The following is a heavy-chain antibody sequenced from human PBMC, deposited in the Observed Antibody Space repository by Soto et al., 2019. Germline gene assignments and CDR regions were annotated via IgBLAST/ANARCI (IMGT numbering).Heavy chain of an antibody. V-gene: IGHV1-69*08. CDR2: IIPILGIA. D-gene: IGHD2-15*01. J-gene: IGHJ6*02. CDR1: GGTFSSYT. Sequence: QVQLVQSGAEVKKPGSSVKVSCKASGGTFSSYTISWVRQAPGQGLEWMGRIIPILGIANYAQKFQGRVKNTEDKSTSTAYMELSRLRSEDTAVYYCARDDKLVGSYYGMDVWGQGTTVTVSS. CDR3: ARDDKLVGSYYGMDV.